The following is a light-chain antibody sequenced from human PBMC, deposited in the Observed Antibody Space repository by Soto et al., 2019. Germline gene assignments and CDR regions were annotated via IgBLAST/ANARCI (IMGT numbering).Light chain of an antibody. J-gene: IGLJ1*01. CDR2: ENS. CDR3: QVWDSSTDHHD. CDR1: NIGSKS. Sequence: SYELTQPPSVSVAPGQTARITCGGSNIGSKSVHWYHQKPGQAPVLVVYENSERPSGIPERFSGSNSENTATLTISRVEAGDEADFYCQVWDSSTDHHDFGTGTKVTVL. V-gene: IGLV3-21*02.